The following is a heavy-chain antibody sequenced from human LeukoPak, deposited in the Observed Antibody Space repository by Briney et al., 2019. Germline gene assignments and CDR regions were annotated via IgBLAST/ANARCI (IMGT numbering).Heavy chain of an antibody. J-gene: IGHJ4*02. Sequence: PGRSLRLSCTASGFTFSNYGMHWVRQAPNKGLEWVAIIWYDGSNQYYADSVKGRFTVSRDSSKNTMYLQMNSLRAEDTAVYCCAKDRFYGSGYYFDYWGQGTLVTVSS. D-gene: IGHD3-10*01. CDR3: AKDRFYGSGYYFDY. CDR2: IWYDGSNQ. CDR1: GFTFSNYG. V-gene: IGHV3-33*06.